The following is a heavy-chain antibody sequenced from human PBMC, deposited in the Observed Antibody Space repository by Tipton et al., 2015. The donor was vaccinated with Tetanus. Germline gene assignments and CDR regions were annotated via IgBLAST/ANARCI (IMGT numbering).Heavy chain of an antibody. Sequence: QLVQSGAEVKKPGESLKMSCKISGHNSRSYWISWVRQMPGKGLEWMGIISPGDSDATYSPSFQGHVAISLDKSISTAYLQWSSLKASDTAIYFCARLPKHYSASGSAWGQGTQVPVSS. CDR1: GHNSRSYW. CDR3: ARLPKHYSASGSA. D-gene: IGHD3-10*01. CDR2: ISPGDSDA. J-gene: IGHJ5*02. V-gene: IGHV5-51*01.